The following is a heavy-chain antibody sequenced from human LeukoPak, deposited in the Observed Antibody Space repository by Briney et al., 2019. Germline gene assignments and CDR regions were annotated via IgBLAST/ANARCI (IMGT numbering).Heavy chain of an antibody. CDR2: ISGGGASI. J-gene: IGHJ4*02. V-gene: IGHV3-23*01. CDR3: AKDLATSGWYPSFDY. D-gene: IGHD6-19*01. Sequence: GGSLRLSCAASGFTFSSNAMSWVRQAPGKGLEGVSPISGGGASIYYADSVKGRFTISRDISKNTLYLQMNSLRAEDTALYYCAKDLATSGWYPSFDYWGQGTLVTVSS. CDR1: GFTFSSNA.